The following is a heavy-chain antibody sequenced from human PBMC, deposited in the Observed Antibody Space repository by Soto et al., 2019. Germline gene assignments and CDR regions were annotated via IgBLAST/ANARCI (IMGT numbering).Heavy chain of an antibody. D-gene: IGHD4-4*01. Sequence: PGGSLRLSCAASGFTFSSYAMHWVRQAPGKGLEWVAVISYDGSNKYYADSVKGRFTISRDNSKNTLYLQMNSLRAEDTAVYYCARTHTSYSNYYFDYWGQGTLVTVSS. J-gene: IGHJ4*02. V-gene: IGHV3-30-3*01. CDR3: ARTHTSYSNYYFDY. CDR1: GFTFSSYA. CDR2: ISYDGSNK.